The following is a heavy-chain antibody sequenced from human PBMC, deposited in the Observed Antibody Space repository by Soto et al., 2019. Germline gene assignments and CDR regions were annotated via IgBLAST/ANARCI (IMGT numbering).Heavy chain of an antibody. CDR2: ILSDYNT. V-gene: IGHV3-23*03. CDR3: ARRTSGYFGY. Sequence: EVQLLESGGGLVQPGGSLTLSCAASGFTFSDYTMTWVRQAPGKVLECISVILSDYNTYYAGSVRGRFTISRDNSKNTLYLEMNSLRAEDTAVYYCARRTSGYFGYGGQGALVTVSS. J-gene: IGHJ4*02. CDR1: GFTFSDYT. D-gene: IGHD6-19*01.